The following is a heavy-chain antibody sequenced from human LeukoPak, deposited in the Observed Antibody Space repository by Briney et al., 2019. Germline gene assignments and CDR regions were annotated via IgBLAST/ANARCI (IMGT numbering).Heavy chain of an antibody. Sequence: SETLSLTCTVSGGSVSSGSYYWSWIRQPPGKGLEWIGYIYYSGSTNYNPSLKSRVTISVDTSKNQFSLKLSSVTAADTAVYYCARGSSGYYRYYYGMDVWGQGTTVTVSS. J-gene: IGHJ6*02. V-gene: IGHV4-61*01. CDR2: IYYSGST. CDR1: GGSVSSGSYY. D-gene: IGHD3-22*01. CDR3: ARGSSGYYRYYYGMDV.